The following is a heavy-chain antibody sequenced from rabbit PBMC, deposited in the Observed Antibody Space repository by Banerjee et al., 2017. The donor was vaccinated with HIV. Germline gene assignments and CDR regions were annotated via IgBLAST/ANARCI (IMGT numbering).Heavy chain of an antibody. CDR1: GFSFSSSDW. Sequence: QSLEESGGGLVQPEGSLTLTCTASGFSFSSSDWMYWVRQAPGKGLEWIGCIATGSGSTYYASWAKGRFTISKTSSTTVTLQMTSLTVADTATYFCARDPNSNNDFKLWGPGTLVTVS. D-gene: IGHD1-1*01. CDR3: ARDPNSNNDFKL. V-gene: IGHV1S40*01. CDR2: IATGSGST. J-gene: IGHJ4*01.